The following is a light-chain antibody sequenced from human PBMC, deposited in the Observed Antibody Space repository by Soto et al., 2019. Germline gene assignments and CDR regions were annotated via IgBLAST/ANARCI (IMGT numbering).Light chain of an antibody. CDR1: QSVNSY. CDR2: DAS. Sequence: ETVLTQSPGTLSLSPGERATLSCRASQSVNSYLAWYQQKPGQAPRLLIYDASNRATGIPARFSGSGSGTDFTLTISSLQSEDFAVYYCQQYNNWPWTFGQGTKVDIK. J-gene: IGKJ1*01. V-gene: IGKV3D-15*01. CDR3: QQYNNWPWT.